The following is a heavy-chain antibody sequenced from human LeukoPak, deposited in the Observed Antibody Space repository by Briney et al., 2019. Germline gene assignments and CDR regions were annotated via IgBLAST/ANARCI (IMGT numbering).Heavy chain of an antibody. Sequence: GGSLRLSCAASGFSFSNYAMSWVRQAPGKGLEWVSAISGRGANTYYADSVKGRFTISRDNAKNTLYLQMNSLRAEDTAVYYCARDRYSSSCRDYWGQGTLVTVSS. J-gene: IGHJ4*02. CDR2: ISGRGANT. CDR3: ARDRYSSSCRDY. V-gene: IGHV3-23*01. CDR1: GFSFSNYA. D-gene: IGHD6-6*01.